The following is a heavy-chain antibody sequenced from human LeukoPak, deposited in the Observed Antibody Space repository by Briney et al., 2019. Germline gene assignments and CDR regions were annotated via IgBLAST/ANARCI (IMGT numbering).Heavy chain of an antibody. CDR1: GGSISSYY. Sequence: SETLSLTCTVSGGSISSYYWSWLRQPPGKGLEWIGYIYYSGSTNYNPSLKSRVTISVDTSKNQFSLKLSSVTAADTAVYYCARHGYSYGPFNPDYYYYYGMDVWGQGTTVTVSS. CDR3: ARHGYSYGPFNPDYYYYYGMDV. CDR2: IYYSGST. V-gene: IGHV4-59*08. J-gene: IGHJ6*02. D-gene: IGHD5-18*01.